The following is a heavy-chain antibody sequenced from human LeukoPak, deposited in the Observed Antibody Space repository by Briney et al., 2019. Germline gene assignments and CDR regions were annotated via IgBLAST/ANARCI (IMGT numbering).Heavy chain of an antibody. D-gene: IGHD3-22*01. CDR3: ARAVGIGGYYYDY. CDR1: GFTVSTNY. V-gene: IGHV3-53*01. CDR2: FYSGGDT. J-gene: IGHJ4*02. Sequence: GGSLRLPCAASGFTVSTNYMSWVRQAPGKGLEWVSVFYSGGDTYYADSVKGRFTISRDNSKNTLYLQMNSLRAEDTAVYYCARAVGIGGYYYDYWGQGTLVTVSS.